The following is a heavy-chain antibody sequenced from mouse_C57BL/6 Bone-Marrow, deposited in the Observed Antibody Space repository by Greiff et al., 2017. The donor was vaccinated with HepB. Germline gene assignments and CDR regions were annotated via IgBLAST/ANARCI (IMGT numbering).Heavy chain of an antibody. CDR3: ARADSSGPFAY. CDR1: GFTFSDYY. J-gene: IGHJ3*01. D-gene: IGHD3-2*02. V-gene: IGHV5-16*01. Sequence: EVKVVESEGGLVQPGSSMKLSCTASGFTFSDYYMAWVRQVPEKGLEWVANINYDGSSTYYLDSLKSRFIISRDNSKNILYLQMSSLKSEDTATYYCARADSSGPFAYWGQGTLVTVSA. CDR2: INYDGSST.